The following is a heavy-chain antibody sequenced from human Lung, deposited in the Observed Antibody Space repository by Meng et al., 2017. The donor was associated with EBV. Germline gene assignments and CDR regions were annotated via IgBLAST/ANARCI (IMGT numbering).Heavy chain of an antibody. D-gene: IGHD6-13*01. Sequence: GQLQKWGAVLLKPSETRALTCAVYGGCFSGYYWSWIRQPPGKGLEWIGEINHSGSTNYNPSLKSRVTISVDTSKNQFSLKLSSVTAADTAVYYCARGGWSSSWGNWGQGTLVTVSS. V-gene: IGHV4-34*01. CDR2: INHSGST. CDR1: GGCFSGYY. CDR3: ARGGWSSSWGN. J-gene: IGHJ4*02.